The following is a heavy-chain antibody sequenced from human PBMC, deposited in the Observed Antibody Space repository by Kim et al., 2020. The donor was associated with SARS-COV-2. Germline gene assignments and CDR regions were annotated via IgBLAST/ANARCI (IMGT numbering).Heavy chain of an antibody. D-gene: IGHD3-9*01. CDR3: AGEEDLGGYYDILTGYHPRDY. J-gene: IGHJ4*02. Sequence: GGSLRLSCAASGFTFSSYSMNWVRQAPGKGLEWVSSISSSSSYIYYADSVKGRFTISRDNAKNSLYLQMNSLRAEDTAVYYCAGEEDLGGYYDILTGYHPRDYWGQGTLVTVSA. CDR1: GFTFSSYS. CDR2: ISSSSSYI. V-gene: IGHV3-21*01.